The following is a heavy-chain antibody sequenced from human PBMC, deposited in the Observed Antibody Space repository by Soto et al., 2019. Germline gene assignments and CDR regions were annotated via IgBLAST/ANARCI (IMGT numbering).Heavy chain of an antibody. J-gene: IGHJ6*03. CDR3: ASAPKRDYYYMDV. CDR1: GGTFSSYA. CDR2: IIPIFGTA. Sequence: ASVKVSCKASGGTFSSYAISWVRQAPGQGLEWMGGIIPIFGTANYAQKFQGRVTITADESTSTAYMELSSLRSEDTAVHYCASAPKRDYYYMDVWGKETTVTVSS. V-gene: IGHV1-69*13.